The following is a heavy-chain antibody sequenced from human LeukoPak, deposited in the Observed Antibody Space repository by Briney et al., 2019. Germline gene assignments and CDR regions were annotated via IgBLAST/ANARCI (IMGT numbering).Heavy chain of an antibody. CDR3: ARGFVSYYYGSGSYEGPDY. V-gene: IGHV4-34*01. CDR1: GGSFSGYY. CDR2: INHSGST. D-gene: IGHD3-10*01. J-gene: IGHJ4*02. Sequence: SETLSLTCAVYGGSFSGYYWSWIRQPPGKGLEWIGEINHSGSTNYNPSLKSRVTISVDTSKNQFSLMLSSVTAADTAVYYCARGFVSYYYGSGSYEGPDYWGQGTLVTVSS.